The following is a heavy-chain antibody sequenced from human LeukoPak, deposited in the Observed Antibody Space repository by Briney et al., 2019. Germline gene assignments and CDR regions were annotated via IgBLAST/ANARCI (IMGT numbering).Heavy chain of an antibody. V-gene: IGHV1-2*06. J-gene: IGHJ4*02. CDR2: INPNSGGT. CDR3: ARHTAMVSKPFDY. CDR1: GYTFTGYY. D-gene: IGHD5-18*01. Sequence: GASVKASCKASGYTFTGYYMHWVRQAPGQGLEWMGRINPNSGGTNYAQKFQGRVTMTRDTSISTAYMELSRLRSDDTAVYYCARHTAMVSKPFDYWGQGTLVTVSS.